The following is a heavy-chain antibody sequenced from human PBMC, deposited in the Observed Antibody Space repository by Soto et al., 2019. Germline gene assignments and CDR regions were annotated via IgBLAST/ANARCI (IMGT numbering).Heavy chain of an antibody. CDR1: GGTFSSYA. Sequence: QVQLVQSGAEVKKPGSSLTVSCKASGGTFSSYAISCVRQAPGQGLEWMGRIIPFIGTANYAQKFQGRVTITADESTSTAYMELTSLSSEDTAVYYCARVVMTTVPASYYYGMDVWCQGTPVNVSS. V-gene: IGHV1-69*18. CDR3: ARVVMTTVPASYYYGMDV. D-gene: IGHD4-4*01. J-gene: IGHJ6*02. CDR2: IIPFIGTA.